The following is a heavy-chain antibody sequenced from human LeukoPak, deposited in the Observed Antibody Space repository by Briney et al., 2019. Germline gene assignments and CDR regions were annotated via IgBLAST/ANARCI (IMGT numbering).Heavy chain of an antibody. CDR1: GGSISSSSYY. V-gene: IGHV4-39*07. CDR3: ARDPGSGTADDYIMDV. J-gene: IGHJ6*02. D-gene: IGHD5-12*01. Sequence: TSETLSLTCTVSGGSISSSSYYWGWIRQPPGKGLEWIGSIYYSGSTYYNPSLKSRVTMSVDMSKNQVSLKLTSVTAADTAVYYCARDPGSGTADDYIMDVWDQGTTVTVSS. CDR2: IYYSGST.